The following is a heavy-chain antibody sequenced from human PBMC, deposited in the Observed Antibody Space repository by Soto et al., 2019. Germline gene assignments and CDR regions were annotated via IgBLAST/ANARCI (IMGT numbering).Heavy chain of an antibody. Sequence: QITLKESGPPLVKPTQTLTLTCTFSGFSLSSSGVGVGWIRQPPGKALEEVALIYWDDDKHYSPSLRSRLTITKDTSKNQVVLTMTNMDPVDTATYYCAHRYVERGLSGFPNWGQGTLVTVSS. CDR1: GFSLSSSGVG. V-gene: IGHV2-5*02. D-gene: IGHD3-10*02. J-gene: IGHJ1*01. CDR3: AHRYVERGLSGFPN. CDR2: IYWDDDK.